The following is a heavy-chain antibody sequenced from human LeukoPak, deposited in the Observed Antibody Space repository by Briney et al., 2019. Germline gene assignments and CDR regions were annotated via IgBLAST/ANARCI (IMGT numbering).Heavy chain of an antibody. CDR3: ARDRGLHWFDP. CDR2: IKQDGSEK. CDR1: GFTFSGYW. D-gene: IGHD4-11*01. J-gene: IGHJ5*02. V-gene: IGHV3-7*03. Sequence: GGSLRLSCAASGFTFSGYWMSWVRQAPGKGLKWVANIKQDGSEKYYVDSVKGRFTISRDIAKNSLYLKMNSLRAEDTAVYYCARDRGLHWFDPWGQGTLVTVSS.